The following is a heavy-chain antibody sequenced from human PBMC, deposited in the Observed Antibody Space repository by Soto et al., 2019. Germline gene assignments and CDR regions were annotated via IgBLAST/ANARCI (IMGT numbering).Heavy chain of an antibody. CDR3: ARDGSYDILTGYYTGTWFDP. CDR2: IYYSGST. Sequence: SETLSLTCTVSGGSISSYYWSWIRQPPGKGLEWIGYIYYSGSTNYNPSLKSRVTISVDTSKNQFSLKLSSVTAADTAVYYCARDGSYDILTGYYTGTWFDPWRQGTLVTVSS. V-gene: IGHV4-59*01. CDR1: GGSISSYY. J-gene: IGHJ5*02. D-gene: IGHD3-9*01.